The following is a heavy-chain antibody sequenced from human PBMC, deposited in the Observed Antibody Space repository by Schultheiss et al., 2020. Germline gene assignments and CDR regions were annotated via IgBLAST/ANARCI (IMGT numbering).Heavy chain of an antibody. CDR3: ARGFYSGYDRYYYGMDV. Sequence: SVKVSCKASGYTFTSYAISWVRQAPGQGLEWMGGIIPIFGTANYAQKFQGRVTMTRNTSISTAYMELSSLRSEDTAVYYCARGFYSGYDRYYYGMDVWGQGTRVTVSS. V-gene: IGHV1-69*05. CDR1: GYTFTSYA. CDR2: IIPIFGTA. J-gene: IGHJ6*02. D-gene: IGHD5-12*01.